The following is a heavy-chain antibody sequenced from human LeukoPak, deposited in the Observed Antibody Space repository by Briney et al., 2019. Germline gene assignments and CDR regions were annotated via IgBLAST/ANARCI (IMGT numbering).Heavy chain of an antibody. J-gene: IGHJ4*02. CDR3: ASVLWFGGIFFDY. D-gene: IGHD3-10*01. Sequence: GGSLRLSCAASGFTFSSYAMHWVRQAPDKGLEWVAVISYDGSNKYYADSVKGRFTISRDNSKNSLYLQMNSLRAEDTAVYYCASVLWFGGIFFDYWGQGTLVTVSS. CDR2: ISYDGSNK. CDR1: GFTFSSYA. V-gene: IGHV3-30-3*01.